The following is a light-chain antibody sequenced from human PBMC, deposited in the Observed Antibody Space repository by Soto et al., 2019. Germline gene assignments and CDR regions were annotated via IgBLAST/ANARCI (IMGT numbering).Light chain of an antibody. V-gene: IGKV3-15*01. J-gene: IGKJ1*01. Sequence: EIVMTQSPATLSVALGERASLSCRASQSVSSILAWYQQKPGQSPRLLIYGASTRATGIPASFSGSGSGTEFTLTISSLQSEDFAVYYCQQYNNWPRTFGQGTKVDIK. CDR3: QQYNNWPRT. CDR1: QSVSSI. CDR2: GAS.